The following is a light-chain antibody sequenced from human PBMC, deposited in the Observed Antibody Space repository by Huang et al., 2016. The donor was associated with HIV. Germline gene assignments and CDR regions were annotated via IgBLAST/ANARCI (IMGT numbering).Light chain of an antibody. J-gene: IGKJ1*01. V-gene: IGKV1-9*01. Sequence: IPLTQSPSSLSASVGDRVTITCRASEGIGNYLAWYQQKPGKAPKLLVYGASTLQNGVPSRVSGTGSVTHITLTISSLQPEDFATYYCQQLSTYPRTFGQGTKVEIK. CDR3: QQLSTYPRT. CDR2: GAS. CDR1: EGIGNY.